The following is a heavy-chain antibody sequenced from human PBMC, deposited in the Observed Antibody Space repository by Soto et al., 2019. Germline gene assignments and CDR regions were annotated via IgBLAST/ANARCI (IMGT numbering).Heavy chain of an antibody. Sequence: PSETLSLTCTVSRGSISSGDYYWSWMRQPPGTGLEWIGYIYSSGSSYYNPSLKSRVTISVDTSKNKFSLKLSSVTAADTAVYYSARDRRAYRLKTATINWCDPWGQGTLVTVSS. CDR1: RGSISSGDYY. J-gene: IGHJ5*02. CDR3: ARDRRAYRLKTATINWCDP. D-gene: IGHD1-7*01. CDR2: IYSSGSS. V-gene: IGHV4-30-4*01.